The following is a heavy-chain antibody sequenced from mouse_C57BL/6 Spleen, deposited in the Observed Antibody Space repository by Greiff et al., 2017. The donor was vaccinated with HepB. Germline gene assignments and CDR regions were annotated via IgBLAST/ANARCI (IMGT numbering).Heavy chain of an antibody. V-gene: IGHV1-82*01. CDR1: GYAFSSSW. D-gene: IGHD2-3*01. Sequence: VQLQQSGPELVKPGASVKISCKASGYAFSSSWMNWVKQRPGKGLEWIGRIYPGDGDTNYNGKFKGKATLTADKSSSTAYMQLSSLTSEDSAVYCCANDGFPYAMDYWGQGTSVTVSS. CDR3: ANDGFPYAMDY. J-gene: IGHJ4*01. CDR2: IYPGDGDT.